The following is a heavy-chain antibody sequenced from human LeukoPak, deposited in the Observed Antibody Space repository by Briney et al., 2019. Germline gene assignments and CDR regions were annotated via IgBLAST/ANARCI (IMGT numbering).Heavy chain of an antibody. CDR2: MNPNSGNT. CDR1: GYTFTSYD. V-gene: IGHV1-8*01. J-gene: IGHJ3*02. Sequence: ASVKVSCTASGYTFTSYDINWVRQATGQGLEWMGWMNPNSGNTGYAQKFQGRVTMTRNTSISTAYMELSSLRSEDTAVYYCVTIFGVVNPPIWGQGTMVTVSS. CDR3: VTIFGVVNPPI. D-gene: IGHD3-3*01.